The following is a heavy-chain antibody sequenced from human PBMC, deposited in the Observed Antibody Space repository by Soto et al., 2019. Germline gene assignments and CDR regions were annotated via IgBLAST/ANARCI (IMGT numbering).Heavy chain of an antibody. Sequence: SETLSLTCTVSGDSISSYRWSWIRQPPGKGLEWIGYIYYGGSTDYNPSLKSRVSISIDTSKNQFSLNVNSVTAADTAIYYCAGTLAVPGTGRFDCWGQGALVTVSS. J-gene: IGHJ4*02. CDR3: AGTLAVPGTGRFDC. D-gene: IGHD6-19*01. V-gene: IGHV4-59*01. CDR1: GDSISSYR. CDR2: IYYGGST.